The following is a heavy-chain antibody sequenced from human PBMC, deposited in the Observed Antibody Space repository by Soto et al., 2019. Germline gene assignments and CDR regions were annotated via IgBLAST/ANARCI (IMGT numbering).Heavy chain of an antibody. V-gene: IGHV3-66*04. CDR3: ERHGYSYGGGYFDY. J-gene: IGHJ4*02. Sequence: EVQLVESGGGLVQPGGSLRLSCAASGFTVSSNYMSWVRQAPGKGLEWVSVIYSGGSAYYADSVKGRFTISRDNSKNTLYLKMNSLRAEDTAVYSCERHGYSYGGGYFDYWGQGTLVTVSS. D-gene: IGHD5-18*01. CDR1: GFTVSSNY. CDR2: IYSGGSA.